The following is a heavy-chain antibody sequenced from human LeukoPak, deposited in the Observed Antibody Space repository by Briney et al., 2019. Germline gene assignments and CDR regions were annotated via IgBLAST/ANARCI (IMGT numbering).Heavy chain of an antibody. CDR1: GFTFSSKW. D-gene: IGHD2-2*01. V-gene: IGHV3-74*01. CDR2: INSDGSNT. Sequence: GGSLRLSCAASGFTFSSKWMHWVRHSPGKGLVWVSHINSDGSNTNYADSVKGRFTISRDNAKNTLYLQLNSLRAEDTAVYYCARGGCSSTSCLDYWGQGTLVTVPS. CDR3: ARGGCSSTSCLDY. J-gene: IGHJ4*02.